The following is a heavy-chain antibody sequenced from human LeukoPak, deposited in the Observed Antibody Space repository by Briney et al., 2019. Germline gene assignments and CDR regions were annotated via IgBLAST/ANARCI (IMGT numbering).Heavy chain of an antibody. CDR3: ARVTKYCTSMTCFYYYFDY. CDR1: GGSISSGGYY. D-gene: IGHD2/OR15-2a*01. CDR2: IYHSGST. J-gene: IGHJ4*02. Sequence: SETLSLTCTVSGGSISSGGYYWSWIRQPAGKGLEWIGYIYHSGSTYYNPSLKSRVTISVDTSKNQFSLKLSSVTAADTAVYYCARVTKYCTSMTCFYYYFDYWGQGTLVTVSS. V-gene: IGHV4-30-2*01.